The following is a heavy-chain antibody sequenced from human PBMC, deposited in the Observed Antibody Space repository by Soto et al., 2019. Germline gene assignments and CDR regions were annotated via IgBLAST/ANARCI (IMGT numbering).Heavy chain of an antibody. V-gene: IGHV3-33*01. D-gene: IGHD3-10*01. CDR3: ASRVAAVDY. J-gene: IGHJ4*02. Sequence: QVQLVESGGGGAQPGRSLRLSCATSGFTFSSFIMHWVRQAPGQGLEWVAVIYHDGLNKYYADSVKGRFTISRDNSKNTLYLQMNSLRVEDTAVYYCASRVAAVDYWGQGTLVTVSS. CDR2: IYHDGLNK. CDR1: GFTFSSFI.